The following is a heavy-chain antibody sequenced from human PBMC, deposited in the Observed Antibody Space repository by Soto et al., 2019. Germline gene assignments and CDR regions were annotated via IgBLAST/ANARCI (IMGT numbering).Heavy chain of an antibody. D-gene: IGHD6-19*01. CDR2: IYYSGST. Sequence: SETLSLTCTVSGGSINNYYLSWMRQPPGKGLEWIGYIYYSGSTNYNPSLKSRVNISVDTSKNQVSLNLNSVTAADTAVYYCARERHSGNYGMDVWGLGTTVTVSS. J-gene: IGHJ6*02. CDR1: GGSINNYY. V-gene: IGHV4-59*01. CDR3: ARERHSGNYGMDV.